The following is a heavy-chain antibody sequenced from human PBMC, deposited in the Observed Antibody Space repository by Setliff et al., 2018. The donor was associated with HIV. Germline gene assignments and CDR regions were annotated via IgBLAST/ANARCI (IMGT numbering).Heavy chain of an antibody. CDR3: ARDPDNYNFWSGYYTTHDAFDI. V-gene: IGHV4-4*07. CDR2: IYTSGST. D-gene: IGHD3-3*01. CDR1: GGSISSYY. J-gene: IGHJ3*02. Sequence: SETLSLTCTVSGGSISSYYWSWIRQPAGKGLEWIGRIYTSGSTNYNPALKSRVTMSVDTSKNQFSLKLSSVTAADTAVYYCARDPDNYNFWSGYYTTHDAFDIWGQGTMVTVSS.